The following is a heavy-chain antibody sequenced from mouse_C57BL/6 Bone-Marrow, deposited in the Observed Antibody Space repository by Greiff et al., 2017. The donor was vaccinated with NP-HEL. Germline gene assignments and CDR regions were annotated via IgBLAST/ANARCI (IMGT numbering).Heavy chain of an antibody. Sequence: QVQLQQPGAELVQPGASVKMSCKASGYTFTSYWITWVKQRPGQGLEWIGDIYPGSGSPKYHEKFKSKATLTVDTSSRTAYMQLSSLTSEDSAVYYCAWGKGGFAYWGQGTLVTVSA. CDR1: GYTFTSYW. CDR2: IYPGSGSP. D-gene: IGHD1-3*01. V-gene: IGHV1-55*01. CDR3: AWGKGGFAY. J-gene: IGHJ3*01.